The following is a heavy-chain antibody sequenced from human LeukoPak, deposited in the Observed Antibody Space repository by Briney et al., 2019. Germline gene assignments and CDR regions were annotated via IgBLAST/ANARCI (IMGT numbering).Heavy chain of an antibody. V-gene: IGHV1-18*01. CDR2: ISAYNGNT. Sequence: ASVKVSCKASGGTFSSYAISWVRQAPGQGLEWMGWISAYNGNTNYAQKLQGRVTMTTDTSTSTAYMELRSLRSDDTAVYYCARVRNGDYGDYWGQGTLVTVSS. CDR1: GGTFSSYA. CDR3: ARVRNGDYGDY. D-gene: IGHD4-17*01. J-gene: IGHJ4*02.